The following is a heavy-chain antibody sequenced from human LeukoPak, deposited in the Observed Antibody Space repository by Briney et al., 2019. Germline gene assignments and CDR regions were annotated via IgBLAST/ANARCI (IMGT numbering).Heavy chain of an antibody. CDR3: ARGYCTNGVCYSPHFDY. CDR2: INHSGST. J-gene: IGHJ4*02. V-gene: IGHV4-34*01. Sequence: SETLSLTCAVYGGSFSGYYWSWIRQPPGKGLEWIGEINHSGSTNYNPSLKSRVTISVDTSKNQFSLKLSSVTAADTAVYYCARGYCTNGVCYSPHFDYWGQGTLVTVSS. CDR1: GGSFSGYY. D-gene: IGHD2-8*01.